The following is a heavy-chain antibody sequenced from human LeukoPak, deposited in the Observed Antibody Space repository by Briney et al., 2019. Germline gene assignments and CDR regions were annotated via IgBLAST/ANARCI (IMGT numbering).Heavy chain of an antibody. CDR2: IYSGGST. CDR3: ARDALRAVAGTFYYYYYYMDV. V-gene: IGHV3-66*01. CDR1: GFTVSSNY. Sequence: GGSLRLSCAASGFTVSSNYMSWVRQAPGKGLEWVSVIYSGGSTYYADSVKGRFTISRDNSKNTLYLQMNSLRAEDTAVYYCARDALRAVAGTFYYYYYYMDVWGKGTTVTVSS. J-gene: IGHJ6*03. D-gene: IGHD6-19*01.